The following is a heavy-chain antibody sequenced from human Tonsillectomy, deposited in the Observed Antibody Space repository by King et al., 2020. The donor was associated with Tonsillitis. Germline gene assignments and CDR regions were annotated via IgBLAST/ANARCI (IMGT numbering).Heavy chain of an antibody. Sequence: QLVQSGAEVKKPGASVKVSCKASGYTFNSYDITWVRQAPGQGLEWMGWISAYNGNTNYAQKLQGRVSMTTDTSTTHAYMELRNLRSDDTAVYYCARGHDYDSDAFNIWGQGTMVTVSS. CDR3: ARGHDYDSDAFNI. V-gene: IGHV1-18*01. CDR1: GYTFNSYD. D-gene: IGHD3-16*01. J-gene: IGHJ3*02. CDR2: ISAYNGNT.